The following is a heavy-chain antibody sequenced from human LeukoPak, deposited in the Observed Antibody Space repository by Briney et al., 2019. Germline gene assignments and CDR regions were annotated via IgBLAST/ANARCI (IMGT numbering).Heavy chain of an antibody. Sequence: SVKVSCKASGYTFTSYGISWVRQAPGQGLEWMGGIIPIFGTANYAQKFQGRVTITADESTSTAYMELSSLRSEDTAVYYCAVGITRGSYYFDYWGQGTLVTVSS. D-gene: IGHD3-3*01. CDR2: IIPIFGTA. CDR3: AVGITRGSYYFDY. V-gene: IGHV1-69*13. CDR1: GYTFTSYG. J-gene: IGHJ4*02.